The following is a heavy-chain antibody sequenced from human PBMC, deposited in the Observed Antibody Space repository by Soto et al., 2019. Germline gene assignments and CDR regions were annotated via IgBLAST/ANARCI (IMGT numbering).Heavy chain of an antibody. CDR2: ISSSSSYI. CDR1: GFTFSSHS. Sequence: EVQLVESGGGLVKPGGSLRLSCAASGFTFSSHSMNWVRQAPGKGLEWVSSISSSSSYIYYADSVKGRFTISRDNAKNSLYLQMSSLRAEDTAVYYCARESRKCSGGSCYPDYWGQGTLVTVSP. CDR3: ARESRKCSGGSCYPDY. D-gene: IGHD2-15*01. V-gene: IGHV3-21*01. J-gene: IGHJ4*02.